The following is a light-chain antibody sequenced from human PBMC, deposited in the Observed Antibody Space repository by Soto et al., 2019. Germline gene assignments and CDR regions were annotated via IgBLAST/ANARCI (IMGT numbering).Light chain of an antibody. J-gene: IGKJ1*01. Sequence: EIVLTQSPGTLSLSPGERATLSCRASQSVSSSYLAWYQQKPGQAPRLLIHGASSRATGIPDRFSGSGSGTDFTLSISRLEPEDFAVYYCQRYGISPWTFGQGTKVEIK. CDR3: QRYGISPWT. CDR2: GAS. V-gene: IGKV3-20*01. CDR1: QSVSSSY.